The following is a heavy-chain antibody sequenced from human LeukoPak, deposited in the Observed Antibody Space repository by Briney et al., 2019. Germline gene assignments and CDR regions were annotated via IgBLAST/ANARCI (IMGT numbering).Heavy chain of an antibody. J-gene: IGHJ4*02. V-gene: IGHV3-30*02. CDR1: GFTFSSYG. Sequence: GGSLRLSCAASGFTFSSYGIHWVRQAPGKGLEWVAFIRYDGSNKYYADSVQGRFTISRDNSKNTLYLQMNSLRAEDTAVYYCARGGIVVVPAANIGGTDYWGQGTLVTVSS. CDR2: IRYDGSNK. D-gene: IGHD2-2*01. CDR3: ARGGIVVVPAANIGGTDY.